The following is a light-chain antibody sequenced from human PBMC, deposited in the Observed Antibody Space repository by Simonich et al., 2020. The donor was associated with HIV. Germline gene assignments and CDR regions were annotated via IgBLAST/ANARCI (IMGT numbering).Light chain of an antibody. CDR3: QQYNNWPSPFT. Sequence: EIVLTQSPATLSLSPGERATLSCRASQSVSSYLAEYQLKPVQAPRLLIYGASSKATGIPARFSGSGFGTEFTLTISSMQSEDFAVYYCQQYNNWPSPFTFGPGTKVDIE. CDR2: GAS. V-gene: IGKV3-15*01. J-gene: IGKJ3*01. CDR1: QSVSSY.